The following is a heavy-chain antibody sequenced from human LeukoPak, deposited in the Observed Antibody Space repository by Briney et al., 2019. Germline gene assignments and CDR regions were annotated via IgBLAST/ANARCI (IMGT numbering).Heavy chain of an antibody. CDR2: IYYSGST. CDR3: ARTVVIAATYWFDP. D-gene: IGHD2-15*01. Sequence: SETLSLTCTVSGGSISSHYWSWIRQPPGKGLEWIGYIYYSGSTNYNPSLKSRVTISVDTSKNQFSLNLSSVTAADTAVYYCARTVVIAATYWFDPWGQGSLVTVSS. J-gene: IGHJ5*02. CDR1: GGSISSHY. V-gene: IGHV4-59*11.